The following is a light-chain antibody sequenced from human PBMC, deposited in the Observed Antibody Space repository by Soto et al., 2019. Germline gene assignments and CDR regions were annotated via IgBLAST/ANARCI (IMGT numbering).Light chain of an antibody. J-gene: IGKJ1*01. CDR1: QSISNY. V-gene: IGKV1-39*01. CDR2: AAS. Sequence: IQMTQSPSSMSASVGDRVSITCRASQSISNYLNWYQQKPGKAPKLLIYAASSLQSGVPSRFSVSGSGTDFTLTIGRLKTEDFATYYCQQSYTTTRTFGQGTKVDIK. CDR3: QQSYTTTRT.